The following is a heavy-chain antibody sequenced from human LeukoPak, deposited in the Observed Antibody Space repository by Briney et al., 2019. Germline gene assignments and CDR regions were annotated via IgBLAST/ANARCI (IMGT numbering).Heavy chain of an antibody. CDR1: GFTFSSYA. CDR2: ISGSGGST. D-gene: IGHD3-9*01. Sequence: GGSLRLSCAASGFTFSSYAMSWVRQAPGKGLEWVSAISGSGGSTYYADSVKGRFTISRDNSKNTLYLQMNSLRAEDTAVYYRATHYDILTGYYSPFEYWGQGTLVTVPS. V-gene: IGHV3-23*01. CDR3: ATHYDILTGYYSPFEY. J-gene: IGHJ4*02.